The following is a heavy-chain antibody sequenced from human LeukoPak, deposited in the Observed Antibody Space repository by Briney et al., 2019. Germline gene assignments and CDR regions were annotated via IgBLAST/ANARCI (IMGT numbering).Heavy chain of an antibody. CDR3: AKDLAMIVVIKGGSFDY. Sequence: GGSLRLSCAASGFTFSSNGMHWVRQAPGKGLGWVAVISYDGSNKYYADSVKGRFTISRDNSKNTLYLQMNSLRAEDTAVYYCAKDLAMIVVIKGGSFDYWGQGTLVTVSS. V-gene: IGHV3-30*18. CDR2: ISYDGSNK. D-gene: IGHD3-22*01. CDR1: GFTFSSNG. J-gene: IGHJ4*02.